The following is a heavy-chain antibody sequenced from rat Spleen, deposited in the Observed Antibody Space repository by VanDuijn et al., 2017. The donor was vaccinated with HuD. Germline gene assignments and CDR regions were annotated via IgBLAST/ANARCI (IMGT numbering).Heavy chain of an antibody. CDR1: GFSLTSYS. J-gene: IGHJ4*01. CDR3: ASSDAAHYQILDA. Sequence: QVQLKESGPGLVQPSQTLSLTCTVSGFSLTSYSIHWVRQPPGEGLEWLGRMRHNGDTSYNSALKSRLSISRDTYKNQVYLKMNSLQTDDTAIYFCASSDAAHYQILDAWGQGTSVTVSS. D-gene: IGHD1-1*01. CDR2: MRHNGDT. V-gene: IGHV2-63*01.